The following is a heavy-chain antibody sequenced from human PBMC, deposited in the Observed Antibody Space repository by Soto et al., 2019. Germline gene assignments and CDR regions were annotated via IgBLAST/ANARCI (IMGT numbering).Heavy chain of an antibody. D-gene: IGHD4-4*01. CDR1: GFTFSSYW. V-gene: IGHV3-7*03. J-gene: IGHJ6*02. Sequence: QPGGSLRLSCAASGFTFSSYWMSWVRQAPGKGLEWVANIKQDGSEKYYVDSVKGRFTISRDNAKNSLYLQMNSLRAEDTAAYYCARDLNAVTTIGMDVWGQGTTVTVSS. CDR2: IKQDGSEK. CDR3: ARDLNAVTTIGMDV.